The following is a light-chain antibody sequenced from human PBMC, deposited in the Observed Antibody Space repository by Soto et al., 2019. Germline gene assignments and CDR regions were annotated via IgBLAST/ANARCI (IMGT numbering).Light chain of an antibody. CDR2: DAS. Sequence: EIVMTQSPGTLSVSPGERATLSCRASQSVRSKLAWYQQKPGQAPRLLIYDASTRATGIPARFSGSGSGTEFTPTISSRQSEDFAAYYCQQYNNWPPITFGQGTRLEIK. V-gene: IGKV3-15*01. CDR3: QQYNNWPPIT. J-gene: IGKJ5*01. CDR1: QSVRSK.